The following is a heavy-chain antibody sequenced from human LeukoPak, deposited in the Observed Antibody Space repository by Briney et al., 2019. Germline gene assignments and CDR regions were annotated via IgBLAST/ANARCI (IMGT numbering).Heavy chain of an antibody. CDR2: ISAYNGNT. CDR3: ARHSYDYVWGSYRPMRAYFDY. J-gene: IGHJ4*02. Sequence: GASVKVSCKSSGYTFTSYGISWVRPAPGQGLEWMGWISAYNGNTNYAQKLQGRVTMTTDTSTSTAYMELRRLSSDDTAVYYCARHSYDYVWGSYRPMRAYFDYWGQGTLVTVSS. V-gene: IGHV1-18*01. D-gene: IGHD3-16*02. CDR1: GYTFTSYG.